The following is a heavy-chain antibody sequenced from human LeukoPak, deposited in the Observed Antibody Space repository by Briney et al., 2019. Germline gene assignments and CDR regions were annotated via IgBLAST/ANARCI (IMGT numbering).Heavy chain of an antibody. CDR3: ARGKGIAAAKFDY. Sequence: ASVKVSCKASGYTFTSYYMHWVRQAPGQGLDWMGIINLSDGSTRYAQKFQGRVTMTRDTSTSTVYMELSSLRSEDTAVYYCARGKGIAAAKFDYRGQGTLVTVSS. CDR2: INLSDGST. J-gene: IGHJ4*02. D-gene: IGHD6-13*01. V-gene: IGHV1-46*01. CDR1: GYTFTSYY.